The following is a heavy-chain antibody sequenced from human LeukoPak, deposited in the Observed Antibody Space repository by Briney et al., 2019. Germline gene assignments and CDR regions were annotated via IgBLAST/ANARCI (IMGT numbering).Heavy chain of an antibody. CDR1: GYTFTGYY. CDR2: INPNSGGT. D-gene: IGHD6-19*01. Sequence: GASVKVSCKASGYTFTGYYMHWVRQAPGQGLEWMGQINPNSGGTNYAQKFQGRVTMTRDTSISTAYMELSRLRSDETAVYYCARLPEGIAVAGRRYMDVWGKGTTVTVSS. V-gene: IGHV1-2*06. J-gene: IGHJ6*03. CDR3: ARLPEGIAVAGRRYMDV.